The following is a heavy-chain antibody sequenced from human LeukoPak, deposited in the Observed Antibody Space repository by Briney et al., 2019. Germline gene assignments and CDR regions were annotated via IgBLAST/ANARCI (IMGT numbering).Heavy chain of an antibody. J-gene: IGHJ4*02. V-gene: IGHV4-34*01. D-gene: IGHD6-6*01. CDR2: VNHSGST. CDR1: GGSLSGYY. Sequence: SETLSLTCSVYGGSLSGYYWSWIRQPPGKGLEWIGEVNHSGSTNYNPSLKSRVTISVDTSKNQFSLKLSSVTAADTAVYYCARGLGYSSSPYWGQGTLVTVSS. CDR3: ARGLGYSSSPY.